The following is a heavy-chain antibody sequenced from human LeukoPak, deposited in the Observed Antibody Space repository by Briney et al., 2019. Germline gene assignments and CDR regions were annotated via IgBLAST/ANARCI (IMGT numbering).Heavy chain of an antibody. D-gene: IGHD2-15*01. CDR3: VYCSGGSSSYGMDV. V-gene: IGHV5-51*01. Sequence: GESLKISCKGAGYTFISSWIAWVRQMPGKGVEWMGIINLGDSDTRYSPSFQGQVTISADKSISTAYLQWSSLKASDTAIYFCVYCSGGSSSYGMDVWGQGTTVTVSS. J-gene: IGHJ6*02. CDR2: INLGDSDT. CDR1: GYTFISSW.